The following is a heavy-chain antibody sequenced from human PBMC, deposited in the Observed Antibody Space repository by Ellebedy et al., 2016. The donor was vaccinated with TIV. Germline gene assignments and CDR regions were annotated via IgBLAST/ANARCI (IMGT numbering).Heavy chain of an antibody. CDR1: GFNFDDNG. D-gene: IGHD3-10*01. CDR3: AKVLQGAGYYGYGSYLWYFDS. J-gene: IGHJ4*02. Sequence: GESLKISCASSGFNFDDNGMSWVRQAPGKGLEWLSGINWSGDMTGYADSVKGRFIIARDNADNSLYLQMNNLRDDDTAVYYCAKVLQGAGYYGYGSYLWYFDSWGQGTLVTVSS. CDR2: INWSGDMT. V-gene: IGHV3-20*04.